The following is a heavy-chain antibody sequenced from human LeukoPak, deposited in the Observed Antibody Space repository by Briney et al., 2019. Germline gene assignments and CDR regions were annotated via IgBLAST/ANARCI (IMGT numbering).Heavy chain of an antibody. CDR2: LYSDGST. CDR1: GFTVSRCY. V-gene: IGHV3-53*01. D-gene: IGHD3-22*01. J-gene: IGHJ4*02. Sequence: GGSLGLSCAGSGFTVSRCYMSWVRQAPGKGLEWVSVLYSDGSTFYADSVKGRFTISRDNSKNTLHLQMNNLRAEDTAVYYCARAAYDSNGFTANHDYWGQGTLVTVSS. CDR3: ARAAYDSNGFTANHDY.